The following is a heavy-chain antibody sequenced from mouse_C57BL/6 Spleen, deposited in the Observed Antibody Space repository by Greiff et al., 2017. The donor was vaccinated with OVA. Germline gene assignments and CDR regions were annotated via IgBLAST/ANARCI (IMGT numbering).Heavy chain of an antibody. CDR2: INPSSGYT. D-gene: IGHD1-1*01. CDR1: GYTFTSYW. J-gene: IGHJ4*01. Sequence: VKLQESGAELAKPGASVKLSCKASGYTFTSYWMHWVKQRPGQGLEWIGYINPSSGYTKYNQKFKDKATFTADKSSSTAYMQLSSLTYEDSAVYYGASYYGSSYPSYAMDYWGQGTSVTVSS. V-gene: IGHV1-7*01. CDR3: ASYYGSSYPSYAMDY.